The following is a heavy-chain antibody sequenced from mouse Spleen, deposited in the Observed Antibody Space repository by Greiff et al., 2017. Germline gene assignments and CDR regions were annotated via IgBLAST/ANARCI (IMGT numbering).Heavy chain of an antibody. Sequence: EVKLMESGGGLVKPGGSLKLSCAASGFTFSSYAMSWVRQTPEKRLEWVATISSGGSYTYYPDSVKGRFTISRDNAKNTLYLQMSSLRSEDTAMYYCARRFTTGYFDYWGQGTTLTVSS. J-gene: IGHJ2*01. CDR3: ARRFTTGYFDY. D-gene: IGHD1-1*01. CDR2: ISSGGSYT. CDR1: GFTFSSYA. V-gene: IGHV5-9-1*01.